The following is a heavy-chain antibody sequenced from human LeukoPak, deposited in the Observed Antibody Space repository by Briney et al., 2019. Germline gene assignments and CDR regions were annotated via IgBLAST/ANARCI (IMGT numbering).Heavy chain of an antibody. CDR1: GFAFNDYA. J-gene: IGHJ4*02. CDR3: AKERGIYSGYDYFDY. Sequence: GGSLRLSCAASGFAFNDYAMSWVRQYPGKGLEWVSAIGGSGGSTYYADSVKGRFTISRDNSKSTLYLQMNSLRAEDTALYYCAKERGIYSGYDYFDYWGQGTLVTVSS. CDR2: IGGSGGST. V-gene: IGHV3-23*01. D-gene: IGHD5-12*01.